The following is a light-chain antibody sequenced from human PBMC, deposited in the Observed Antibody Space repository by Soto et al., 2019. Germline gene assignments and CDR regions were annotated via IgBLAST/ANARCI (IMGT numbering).Light chain of an antibody. CDR3: QQYDTWPLT. CDR1: QSVGSN. J-gene: IGKJ4*01. V-gene: IGKV3-15*01. Sequence: EIVMTRSPATLSVSPGEIVTPSCRARQSVGSNLAWYQQTPGQAPRVVIYDASTRATVIPARFSGSGSGTEFTLTISSLQSEDFAVYYCQQYDTWPLTFGGGTKV. CDR2: DAS.